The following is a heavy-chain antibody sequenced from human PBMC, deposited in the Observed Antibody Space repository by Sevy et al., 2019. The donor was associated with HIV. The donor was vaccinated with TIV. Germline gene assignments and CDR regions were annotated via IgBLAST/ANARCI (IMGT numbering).Heavy chain of an antibody. V-gene: IGHV3-23*01. CDR2: ISGGSDKI. J-gene: IGHJ4*02. D-gene: IGHD1-26*01. CDR1: GFTFSSYS. Sequence: GGSLRLSCAASGFTFSSYSLSWVRQAPGKGLEWVSVISGGSDKIYYADSVKGRFTISRDNSKDTVYLQMNNLRDEDTARYYCTKEDGIVGASDFWGQGTLVTVSS. CDR3: TKEDGIVGASDF.